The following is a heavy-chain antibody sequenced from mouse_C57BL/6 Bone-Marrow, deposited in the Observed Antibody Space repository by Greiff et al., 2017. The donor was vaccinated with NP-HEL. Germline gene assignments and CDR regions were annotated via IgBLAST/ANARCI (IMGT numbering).Heavy chain of an antibody. Sequence: EVNVVESGGGLVQPKGSLKLSCAASGFSFNTYAMNWVRQAPGKGLEWVARIRSKSNNYATYYADSVKARFTISRDDSESMLYLQMNNLKTEDTAMFYCLSNYYAMDYWGQGTSVTVSS. V-gene: IGHV10-1*01. CDR2: IRSKSNNYAT. J-gene: IGHJ4*01. CDR3: LSNYYAMDY. CDR1: GFSFNTYA.